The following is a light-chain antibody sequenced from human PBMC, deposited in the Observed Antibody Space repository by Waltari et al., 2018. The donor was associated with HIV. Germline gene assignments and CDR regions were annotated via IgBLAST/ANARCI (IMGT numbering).Light chain of an antibody. Sequence: QSVLTQPPSASGTPGQRVTISCSGSTSNIGSNTINWYQQLPGTAPKHLIYSNNQRPSGVPDRFSGSKSGTSASLAISGLQSEDEADYSCAAWDDSLNGPVFGGGTKLTVL. V-gene: IGLV1-44*01. CDR1: TSNIGSNT. CDR3: AAWDDSLNGPV. J-gene: IGLJ3*02. CDR2: SNN.